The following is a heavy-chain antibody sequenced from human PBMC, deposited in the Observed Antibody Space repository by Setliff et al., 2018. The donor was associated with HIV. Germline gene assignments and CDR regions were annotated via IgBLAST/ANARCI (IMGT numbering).Heavy chain of an antibody. Sequence: GGSLRLSCAASGFTFSDYPMNWVRQAPGKGLEWVSHIYPDSNNIDYTDSVKGRFTISRDNAKNSLYLQMNSLRAEDAAVYYCATDLHWAFDYWGQGTLVTVSS. CDR3: ATDLHWAFDY. CDR1: GFTFSDYP. CDR2: IYPDSNNI. D-gene: IGHD7-27*01. J-gene: IGHJ4*02. V-gene: IGHV3-48*01.